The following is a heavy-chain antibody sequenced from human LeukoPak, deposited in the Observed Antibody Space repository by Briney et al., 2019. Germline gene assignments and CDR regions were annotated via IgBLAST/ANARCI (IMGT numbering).Heavy chain of an antibody. D-gene: IGHD2-21*02. J-gene: IGHJ3*02. V-gene: IGHV3-33*01. CDR1: GFTFSSYG. CDR2: IWYDGSNK. Sequence: GGSLRLSCAASGFTFSSYGMHWVRQAPGKGLEWVAVIWYDGSNKYYADSVKGRFTISRDNFKNTLYLQMNSLRAEDTAVYYCASFGGDNDAFDIWGQGTMVTVSS. CDR3: ASFGGDNDAFDI.